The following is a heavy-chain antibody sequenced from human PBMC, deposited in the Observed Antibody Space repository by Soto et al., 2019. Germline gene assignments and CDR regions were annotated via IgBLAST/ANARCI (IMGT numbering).Heavy chain of an antibody. D-gene: IGHD3-10*01. CDR2: INHSGST. V-gene: IGHV4-34*01. CDR1: GGSFSGYY. J-gene: IGHJ4*02. CDR3: AREFKYYYGSGIDY. Sequence: QVQLQQWGAGLLKPSETLSLTSAVYGGSFSGYYWSWIRQPPGKGLEWIGEINHSGSTNYNPSLKSRFTISVDTSKNQFSLKLSSVTAADTAVYYCAREFKYYYGSGIDYWGQGTLVTVSS.